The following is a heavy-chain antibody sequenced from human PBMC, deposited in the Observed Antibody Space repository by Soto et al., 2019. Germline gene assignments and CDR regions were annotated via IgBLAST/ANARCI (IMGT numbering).Heavy chain of an antibody. CDR2: IYYSGST. Sequence: PSETLSLTCTVSGGSISSYYWSWIRQPPGKGLEWIGYIYYSGSTNYNPSLKSRVTISVDTSKNQFSLKLSSVTAADTAVYYCGRDLPLVMSSSGGAFDIWGQGTMVTVSS. D-gene: IGHD6-13*01. V-gene: IGHV4-59*01. CDR3: GRDLPLVMSSSGGAFDI. J-gene: IGHJ3*02. CDR1: GGSISSYY.